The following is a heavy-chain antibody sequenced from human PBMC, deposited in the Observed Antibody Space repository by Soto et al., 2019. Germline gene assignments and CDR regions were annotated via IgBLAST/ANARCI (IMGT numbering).Heavy chain of an antibody. CDR3: ARGGDRDGSNNLAPFDY. J-gene: IGHJ4*02. Sequence: QVQLVESGGGVVQPGRSLRLSCAASGFTFSSYGMHWVRQAPGKGLEWVAVIWYDGSNKYYADSVKGRFTISRDNYKNTLYLQMNNLRAEDTAVYYCARGGDRDGSNNLAPFDYWGQGTLVTVSS. V-gene: IGHV3-33*01. D-gene: IGHD3-10*01. CDR2: IWYDGSNK. CDR1: GFTFSSYG.